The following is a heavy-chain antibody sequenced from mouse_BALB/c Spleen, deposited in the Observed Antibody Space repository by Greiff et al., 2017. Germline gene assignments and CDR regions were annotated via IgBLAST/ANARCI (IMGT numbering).Heavy chain of an antibody. J-gene: IGHJ2*01. Sequence: EVQRVESGGGLVKPGGSLKLSCAASGFTFSSYAMSWVRQTPEKRLEWVASISSGGSTYYPDSVKGRFTISRDNAKNTLYLQMSSLKSEDTAMYYCTREGGGYWGQGTTLTVSS. CDR3: TREGGGY. CDR1: GFTFSSYA. V-gene: IGHV5-6-4*01. CDR2: ISSGGST.